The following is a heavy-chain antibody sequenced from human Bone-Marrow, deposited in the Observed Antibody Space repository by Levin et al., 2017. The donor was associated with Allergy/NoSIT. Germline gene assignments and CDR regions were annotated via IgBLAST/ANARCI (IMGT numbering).Heavy chain of an antibody. D-gene: IGHD6-19*01. Sequence: SETLSLTCTVSGGSISSYYWSWIRQPPGKGLEWIGYIYYSGSTNYNPSLKSRVTISVDTSKNQFSLKLSSVTAADTAVYYCARDGPWYSSGWGFSARTLHWYFDLWGRGTLVTVSS. CDR1: GGSISSYY. J-gene: IGHJ2*01. CDR2: IYYSGST. V-gene: IGHV4-59*01. CDR3: ARDGPWYSSGWGFSARTLHWYFDL.